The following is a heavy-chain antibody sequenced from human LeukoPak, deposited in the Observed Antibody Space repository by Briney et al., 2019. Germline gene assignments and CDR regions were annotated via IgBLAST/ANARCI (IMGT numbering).Heavy chain of an antibody. Sequence: GGSLRLSCAASGFTFSTYLMSWVRQAPGKGLEWVAHIREDGSEKSYVDSVKGRFTISRDNAKNSLYLQMDSLRAEDTAVYYCARANIRVSFDYWGQGALVTVSS. D-gene: IGHD4-11*01. CDR3: ARANIRVSFDY. J-gene: IGHJ4*02. V-gene: IGHV3-7*04. CDR1: GFTFSTYL. CDR2: IREDGSEK.